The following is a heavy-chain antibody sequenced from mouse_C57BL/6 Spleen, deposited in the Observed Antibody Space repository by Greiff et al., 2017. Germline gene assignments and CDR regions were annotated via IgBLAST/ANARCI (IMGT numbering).Heavy chain of an antibody. CDR2: IYPGSGST. CDR1: GYTFTSYW. V-gene: IGHV1-55*01. Sequence: QVQLQQPGAELVKPGASVKMSCKASGYTFTSYWITWVKQSPGQGLEWIGDIYPGSGSTNYNEKFQSKATLTVDTSSSTAYMQLSSLTSEDSAVYYCAREGYYGSSYEDYAMDYWGQGTSVTVSS. J-gene: IGHJ4*01. CDR3: AREGYYGSSYEDYAMDY. D-gene: IGHD1-1*01.